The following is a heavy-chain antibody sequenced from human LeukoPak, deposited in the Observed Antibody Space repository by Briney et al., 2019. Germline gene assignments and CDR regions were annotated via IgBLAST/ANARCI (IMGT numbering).Heavy chain of an antibody. J-gene: IGHJ4*02. CDR3: ARGRSEWITSAFDY. CDR2: ISSSGDYK. CDR1: GFSFSYYS. D-gene: IGHD3-16*01. V-gene: IGHV3-21*01. Sequence: GGSLRLSCAASGFSFSYYSMNWVRQAPGKGLEWVSAISSSGDYKYYGDSMKGRFTISRDNVKNPVFLQMDRLRAEDTAIYYCARGRSEWITSAFDYWGQGTLVTVSS.